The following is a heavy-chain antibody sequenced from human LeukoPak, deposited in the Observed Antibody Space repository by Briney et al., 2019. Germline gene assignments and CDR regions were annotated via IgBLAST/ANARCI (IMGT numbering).Heavy chain of an antibody. CDR2: ISWNSGSI. D-gene: IGHD5-12*01. Sequence: GGSLRLSCAASGFTFDDYAMYWVRQAPGKGLEWVSGISWNSGSIGYADSVKGRFTISRDNAKNSLYLQMNGLRAEDTALYYCAKAMGSRSGYAIDYWGQGTLVTVSS. CDR3: AKAMGSRSGYAIDY. CDR1: GFTFDDYA. J-gene: IGHJ4*02. V-gene: IGHV3-9*01.